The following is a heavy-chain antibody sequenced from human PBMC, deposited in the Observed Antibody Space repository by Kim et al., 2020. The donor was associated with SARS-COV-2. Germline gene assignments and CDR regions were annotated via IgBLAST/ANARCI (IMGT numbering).Heavy chain of an antibody. J-gene: IGHJ4*02. V-gene: IGHV3-64*01. CDR3: ARSYMTTVTTVDY. Sequence: YANSVKGRFTISRDNSKNTLYLQMGRLRAEDMAVYYCARSYMTTVTTVDYWGQGTLVTVSS. D-gene: IGHD4-17*01.